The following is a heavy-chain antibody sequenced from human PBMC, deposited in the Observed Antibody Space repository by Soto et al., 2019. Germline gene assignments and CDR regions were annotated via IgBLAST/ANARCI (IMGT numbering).Heavy chain of an antibody. CDR3: ARVGPAHYYDSSGYYSPLDY. CDR2: IITMFGTA. D-gene: IGHD3-22*01. V-gene: IGHV1-69*01. J-gene: IGHJ4*02. Sequence: QVQLVQSGAEVKKPGSSVKVSCKASGDTFSSYAINWVRQAPGQGLEWMGGIITMFGTANYAQKFKGRVTITAGESTSTVYMELSRLRSEDTAVCYCARVGPAHYYDSSGYYSPLDYWGQGTLVTVSS. CDR1: GDTFSSYA.